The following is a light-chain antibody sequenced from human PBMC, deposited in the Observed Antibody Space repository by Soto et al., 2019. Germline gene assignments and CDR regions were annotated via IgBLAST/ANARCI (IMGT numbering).Light chain of an antibody. Sequence: QSVQTHPPSVSSAPGHKVTISCSGSSSNIGNNYVSWYQQLPGTAPKLLIYDNNKRPSGIPDRFSGSKSGTSATLGITGLQTGDEADYYCGTWDSRLSNSVFGGGTKVTAL. V-gene: IGLV1-51*01. CDR1: SSNIGNNY. J-gene: IGLJ2*01. CDR2: DNN. CDR3: GTWDSRLSNSV.